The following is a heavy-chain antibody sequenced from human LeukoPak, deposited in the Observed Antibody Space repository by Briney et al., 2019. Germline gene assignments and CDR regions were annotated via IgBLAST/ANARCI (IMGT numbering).Heavy chain of an antibody. CDR3: AREGSGSYYFDY. V-gene: IGHV4-39*07. Sequence: SSETLSLTCTVSGGSISSSSYYWGWLRQPPGKGLEWIGSIYYSGSTYYNPSLKSRVTISVDTSKNQFSLKLSSVTAADTAVYYCAREGSGSYYFDYWGQGTLVTVSS. CDR1: GGSISSSSYY. CDR2: IYYSGST. J-gene: IGHJ4*02. D-gene: IGHD1-26*01.